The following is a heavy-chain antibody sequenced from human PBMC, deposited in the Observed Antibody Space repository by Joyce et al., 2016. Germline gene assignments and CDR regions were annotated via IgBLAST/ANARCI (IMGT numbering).Heavy chain of an antibody. CDR2: IDYSDST. Sequence: QLRLQESGPRLVKPSETLSLTCTVSGGSITSKRYYWGWIRQPPGKGLEWIGSIDYSDSTFYNPPLQSRITVSVDPAKHQFSLNLTSVTAADTAVYYCARHDKNFDCWGQGTLVTVSS. CDR1: GGSITSKRYY. J-gene: IGHJ4*02. CDR3: ARHDKNFDC. V-gene: IGHV4-39*01.